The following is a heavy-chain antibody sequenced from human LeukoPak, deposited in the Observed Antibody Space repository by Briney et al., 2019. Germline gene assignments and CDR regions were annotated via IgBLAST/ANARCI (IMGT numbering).Heavy chain of an antibody. CDR1: GFTFTDYF. J-gene: IGHJ4*02. D-gene: IGHD3-22*01. V-gene: IGHV3-7*01. CDR3: ARDRGWRSSGYYLYHFDY. CDR2: IEHNGGEK. Sequence: GGSLRLSCVASGFTFTDYFMSWVRQAPGKGLEWVASIEHNGGEKYYVDSVKGRFTISRDNAKNSLYLEMSSLRVEDTAVYYCARDRGWRSSGYYLYHFDYWGQGTLVTVSS.